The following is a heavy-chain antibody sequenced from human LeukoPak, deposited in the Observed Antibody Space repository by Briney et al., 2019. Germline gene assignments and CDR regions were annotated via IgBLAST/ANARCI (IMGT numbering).Heavy chain of an antibody. J-gene: IGHJ3*01. CDR3: ARSSYSSSSSV. D-gene: IGHD6-6*01. Sequence: GGSLRLSCVASGFPFSSYWMTWVRQAPGKGLEWVASIKQDGSKKSYVDSVKGRFTISRDNAKNSLYLQINSLRAEDTAVYYCARSSYSSSSSVWGQGTMVTVSS. V-gene: IGHV3-7*03. CDR1: GFPFSSYW. CDR2: IKQDGSKK.